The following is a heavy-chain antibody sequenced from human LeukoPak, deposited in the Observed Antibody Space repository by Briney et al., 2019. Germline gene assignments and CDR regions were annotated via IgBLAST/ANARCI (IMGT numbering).Heavy chain of an antibody. Sequence: SETLSLTCAVYGGSFSGYYWSWIRQPPGKGLEWIGEINHSGSTNYNPSLKSRVTISVDTSKNQFSLKLSSVTAADTAVYYCARNYDFWSGCYYRRYRNIDYWGQGTLVTVSS. J-gene: IGHJ4*02. D-gene: IGHD3-3*01. V-gene: IGHV4-34*01. CDR3: ARNYDFWSGCYYRRYRNIDY. CDR1: GGSFSGYY. CDR2: INHSGST.